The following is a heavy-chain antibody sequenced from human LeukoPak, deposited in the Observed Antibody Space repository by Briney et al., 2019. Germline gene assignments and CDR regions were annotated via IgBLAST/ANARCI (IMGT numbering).Heavy chain of an antibody. CDR2: INHSGST. V-gene: IGHV4-34*01. CDR3: ARTPVRHDFWSGKPLTRGYDY. D-gene: IGHD3-3*01. J-gene: IGHJ4*02. CDR1: GGSFSGYY. Sequence: SETLSLTCAVYGGSFSGYYWSWIRQPPGKGLEWIGEINHSGSTNYNPSLKSRVTISVDTSKNQFSLKLSSVTAADTAVYYCARTPVRHDFWSGKPLTRGYDYWGQGTLVTVSS.